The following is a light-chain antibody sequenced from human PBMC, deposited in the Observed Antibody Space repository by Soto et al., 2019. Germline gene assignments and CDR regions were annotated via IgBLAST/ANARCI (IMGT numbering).Light chain of an antibody. V-gene: IGKV4-1*01. J-gene: IGKJ1*01. CDR3: QQYYSTPLT. CDR2: WAS. CDR1: QSVLFRSNNINY. Sequence: DIVMTQSPDSLAVSLGERATINCKSSQSVLFRSNNINYLAWYQQKPGQPPKLLIYWASTRESGVPDRFSGSGSGTDFTLTIRTLQAEDAAVYYCQQYYSTPLTFGQGTKVDI.